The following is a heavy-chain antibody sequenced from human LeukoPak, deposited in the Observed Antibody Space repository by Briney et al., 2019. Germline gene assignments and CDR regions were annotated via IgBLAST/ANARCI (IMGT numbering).Heavy chain of an antibody. Sequence: ASVKVSCKASGYTFTGYYMHWVRQAPGQGLEWMGWINPNSGGTNYAQKFQGRVTMTRDTSISTAYMELSRLRSDDTAVYYCARPASITIFGVPFPGYWGQGTLVTVSS. CDR2: INPNSGGT. D-gene: IGHD3-3*01. J-gene: IGHJ4*02. V-gene: IGHV1-2*02. CDR3: ARPASITIFGVPFPGY. CDR1: GYTFTGYY.